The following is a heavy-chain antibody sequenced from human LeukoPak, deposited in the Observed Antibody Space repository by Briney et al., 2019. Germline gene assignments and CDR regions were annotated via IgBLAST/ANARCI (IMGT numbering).Heavy chain of an antibody. CDR2: IIPIFGTA. Sequence: SVNVSCKASGGTFSSYAISWVRQAPGQGLEWMGGIIPIFGTANYAQKFQGRVTITADESTSTAYMELSSLRSEDTAVYHCASRDHYYGSGSYLGVDYWGQGTLVTVSS. D-gene: IGHD3-10*01. V-gene: IGHV1-69*13. CDR1: GGTFSSYA. J-gene: IGHJ4*02. CDR3: ASRDHYYGSGSYLGVDY.